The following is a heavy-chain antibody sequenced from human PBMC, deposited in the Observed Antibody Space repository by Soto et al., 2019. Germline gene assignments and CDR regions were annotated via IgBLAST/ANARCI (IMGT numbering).Heavy chain of an antibody. CDR2: ISAYNGNT. CDR3: ARDYYGSGSYFDY. V-gene: IGHV1-18*01. Sequence: HGQGLEWMGWISAYNGNTNYAQKLQGRVTMTTDTSTSTAYMELRSLRSDDTAVYYCARDYYGSGSYFDYWGQGTLVTVSS. D-gene: IGHD3-10*01. J-gene: IGHJ4*02.